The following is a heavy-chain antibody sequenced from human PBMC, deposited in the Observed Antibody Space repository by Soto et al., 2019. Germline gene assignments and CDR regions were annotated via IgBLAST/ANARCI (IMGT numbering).Heavy chain of an antibody. CDR3: ARSAPFDIYALTPVEF. CDR2: ISANNGNT. CDR1: GYTFTTFG. D-gene: IGHD3-9*01. Sequence: ASVKVSCKASGYTFTTFGISWVRQAPGKWLEWVGWISANNGNTKYSQKFQGRVSLTTETSASTAYMELRSLRSDDTAVYYCARSAPFDIYALTPVEFWGQGTLVTVSS. J-gene: IGHJ4*02. V-gene: IGHV1-18*01.